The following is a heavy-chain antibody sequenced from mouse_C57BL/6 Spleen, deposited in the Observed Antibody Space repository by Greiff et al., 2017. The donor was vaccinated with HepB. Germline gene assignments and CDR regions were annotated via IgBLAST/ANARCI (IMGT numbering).Heavy chain of an antibody. J-gene: IGHJ2*01. CDR1: GFTFSDYG. V-gene: IGHV5-17*01. CDR2: ISSGSSTI. CDR3: AKGEKLTY. Sequence: EVHLVESGGGLVKPGGSLKLSCAASGFTFSDYGMHWVRQAPEKGLEWVAYISSGSSTIYYADTVKGRFTISRDNAKNTLFLQMTSLRSEDTAMYYCAKGEKLTYWGQGTTLTVSS.